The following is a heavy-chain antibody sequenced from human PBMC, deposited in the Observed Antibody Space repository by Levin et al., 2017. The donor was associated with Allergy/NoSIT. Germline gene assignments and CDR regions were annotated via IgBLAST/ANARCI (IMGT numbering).Heavy chain of an antibody. CDR1: GFTFSSYA. CDR2: ISYDGSNK. Sequence: GGSLRLSCAASGFTFSSYAMHWVRQAPGKGLEWVAVISYDGSNKYYADSVKGRFTISRDNSKNTLYLQMNSLRAEDTAVYYCARGTPPQGYYYYGMDVWGQGTTVTVSS. CDR3: ARGTPPQGYYYYGMDV. J-gene: IGHJ6*02. V-gene: IGHV3-30*04.